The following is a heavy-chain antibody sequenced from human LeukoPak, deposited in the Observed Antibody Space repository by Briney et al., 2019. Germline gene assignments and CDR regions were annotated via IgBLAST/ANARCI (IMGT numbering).Heavy chain of an antibody. CDR2: LSGSSGST. CDR1: GFTFGSYG. J-gene: IGHJ4*02. V-gene: IGHV3-23*01. Sequence: PGGSLRLSCAASGFTFGSYGMSWVRQAPGKGLEWVSGLSGSSGSTYYADSVKGRFTISRDNSNNTLFLQMDSLRADDTAVYYCAKDPFRARISTPDYWGQGTLVTVSS. D-gene: IGHD6-6*01. CDR3: AKDPFRARISTPDY.